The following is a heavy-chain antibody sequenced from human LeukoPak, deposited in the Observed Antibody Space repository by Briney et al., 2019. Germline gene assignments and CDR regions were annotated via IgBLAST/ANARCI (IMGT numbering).Heavy chain of an antibody. Sequence: QSGGSLRLSCAASGFTVSSNYMSWVRQAPGKGLEWVSVIYSGGSTYYADSVKGRFTISRDNSKNTLYLQMNSLRAEDTAVYYCARGAYDSSGYYSSGMDVWGQGTLVTVSS. CDR3: ARGAYDSSGYYSSGMDV. D-gene: IGHD3-22*01. CDR2: IYSGGST. CDR1: GFTVSSNY. V-gene: IGHV3-53*01. J-gene: IGHJ4*02.